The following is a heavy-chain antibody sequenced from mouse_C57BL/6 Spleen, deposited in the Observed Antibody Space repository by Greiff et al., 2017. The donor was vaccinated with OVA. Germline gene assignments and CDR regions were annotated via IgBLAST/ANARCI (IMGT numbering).Heavy chain of an antibody. Sequence: VQLKESGAELVKPGASVKLSCTASGFNIKDYYMHWVKQRTEQGLEWIGRIDPEDGETKYAPKFPGKATITADTSSNTAYLQLSSLTSEDTAVYYCARRYDYDEDWYFDVWGTGTTVTVSS. V-gene: IGHV14-2*01. D-gene: IGHD2-4*01. CDR1: GFNIKDYY. CDR3: ARRYDYDEDWYFDV. CDR2: IDPEDGET. J-gene: IGHJ1*03.